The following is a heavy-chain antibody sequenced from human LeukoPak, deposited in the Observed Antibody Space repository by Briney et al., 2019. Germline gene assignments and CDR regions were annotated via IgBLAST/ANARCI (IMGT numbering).Heavy chain of an antibody. Sequence: GGSLRLSCAASGCTFSSYAMSWVRQAPGKGLEWVSAISGSGGSTYYADSVKGRFTISRDNSKNTLYLQMNSLRAEDTAVYYCAKASGVIVVVSPEDYWGQGTLVTVSS. CDR1: GCTFSSYA. V-gene: IGHV3-23*01. CDR2: ISGSGGST. D-gene: IGHD3-22*01. J-gene: IGHJ4*02. CDR3: AKASGVIVVVSPEDY.